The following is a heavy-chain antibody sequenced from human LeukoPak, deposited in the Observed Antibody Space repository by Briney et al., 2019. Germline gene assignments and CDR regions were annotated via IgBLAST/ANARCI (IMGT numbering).Heavy chain of an antibody. J-gene: IGHJ6*04. CDR1: GYTLTSYD. D-gene: IGHD1-1*01. Sequence: ASVNVSCKASGYTLTSYDIHWVRQATGQGLEWMGRMNPNNGNTGDAQKFQGRVTMTRDPSISTAYMELSSLRSEDTGVYFCARALAGTAELDVWGKGTTVTVSS. V-gene: IGHV1-8*01. CDR2: MNPNNGNT. CDR3: ARALAGTAELDV.